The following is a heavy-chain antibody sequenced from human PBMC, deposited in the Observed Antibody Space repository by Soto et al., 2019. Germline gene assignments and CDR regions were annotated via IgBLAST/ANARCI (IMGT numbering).Heavy chain of an antibody. CDR1: GGSFSGYY. CDR2: INHSGST. J-gene: IGHJ4*02. D-gene: IGHD2-8*02. V-gene: IGHV4-34*01. CDR3: ARDKLTGLFDY. Sequence: SETLSLTCAVYGGSFSGYYWTWIRQPPGTGLEWIGEINHSGSTNYNLSLKSRVTISVDTSKNQFSLKLTSVTAADTAVYYCARDKLTGLFDYWGQGTLVTVSS.